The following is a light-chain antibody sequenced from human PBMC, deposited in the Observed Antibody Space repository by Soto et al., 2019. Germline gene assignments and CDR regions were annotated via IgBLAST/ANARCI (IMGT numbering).Light chain of an antibody. CDR2: KVS. Sequence: QSALTQPASVAGSPGQSITISCTGTSSDVGGYNYVSWYQQYPGRVPKLLIYKVSNRPSGVSNRFSGSKSGNTASLTISGIQVEDEADYFCTSPTTGSIYVFGEGTKVTVL. CDR1: SSDVGGYNY. V-gene: IGLV2-14*01. J-gene: IGLJ1*01. CDR3: TSPTTGSIYV.